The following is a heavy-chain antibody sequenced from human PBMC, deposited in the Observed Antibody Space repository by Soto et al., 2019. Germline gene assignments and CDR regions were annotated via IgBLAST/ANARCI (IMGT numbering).Heavy chain of an antibody. J-gene: IGHJ5*02. V-gene: IGHV4-34*01. CDR1: GGSFSGYY. CDR2: IYYSGST. CDR3: ARLTDYDFWSGYYFDP. D-gene: IGHD3-3*01. Sequence: PSETLSLTCAVYGGSFSGYYWSWIRQPPGKGLEWIGSIYYSGSTYYNPSLKSRVTISVDTSKNQFSLKLSSVTAADTAVYYCARLTDYDFWSGYYFDPWGQGTLVTVSS.